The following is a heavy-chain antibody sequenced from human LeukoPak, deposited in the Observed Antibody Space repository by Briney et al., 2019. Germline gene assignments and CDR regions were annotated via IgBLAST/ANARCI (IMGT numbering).Heavy chain of an antibody. CDR2: IIPIFGTA. CDR1: GGTFSSYA. Sequence: ASVKVSCKASGGTFSSYAISWVRQAPGQGLEWMGGIIPIFGTANYAQKFQGRVTITADESTSTAYMELSSLRSEDTAVCYCARAMVRGAGANWFDPWGQGTLVTVSS. D-gene: IGHD3-10*01. CDR3: ARAMVRGAGANWFDP. V-gene: IGHV1-69*01. J-gene: IGHJ5*02.